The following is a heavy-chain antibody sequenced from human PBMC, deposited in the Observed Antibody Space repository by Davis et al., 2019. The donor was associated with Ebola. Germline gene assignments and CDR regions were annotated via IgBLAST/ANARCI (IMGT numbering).Heavy chain of an antibody. CDR2: INHSGST. CDR1: GESISGYY. CDR3: ARRYSSGYYYFDY. D-gene: IGHD6-19*01. Sequence: PSETLSLTCAVYGESISGYYWNWIRQPPGKGLEWIGEINHSGSTNCNPSLKSRVTLSVDTSKNQFSLKLNSVTAADTAVYYCARRYSSGYYYFDYWGQGTLVPVSS. V-gene: IGHV4-34*01. J-gene: IGHJ4*02.